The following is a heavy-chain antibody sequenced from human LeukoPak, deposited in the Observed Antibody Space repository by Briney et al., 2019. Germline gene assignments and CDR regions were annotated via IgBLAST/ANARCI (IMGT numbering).Heavy chain of an antibody. Sequence: ASVKVSCKASGYTFSNYGISWVGQAPGLGLEWMGWTSYNGNTNYAQKFQDRVTMTTYTSTTTAYMELRSLESDDTAVYYCARHSGSGWQALGYWGQGTLVTVSS. CDR3: ARHSGSGWQALGY. D-gene: IGHD6-19*01. CDR1: GYTFSNYG. CDR2: TSYNGNT. V-gene: IGHV1-18*04. J-gene: IGHJ4*02.